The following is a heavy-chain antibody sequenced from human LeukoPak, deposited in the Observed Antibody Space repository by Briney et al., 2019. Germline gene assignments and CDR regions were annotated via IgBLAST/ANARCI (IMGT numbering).Heavy chain of an antibody. V-gene: IGHV4-59*08. Sequence: ETLSLTCSVSGDSISSYHWSWIRQPPGKGLEWIGYIYYSGSTNYNPSLKSRVTISVDTSKNQLSLKLSSVTAADTAVYYCERHIGRNYYYYGMDVWGQGTTVTVSS. CDR3: ERHIGRNYYYYGMDV. CDR2: IYYSGST. CDR1: GDSISSYH. J-gene: IGHJ6*02.